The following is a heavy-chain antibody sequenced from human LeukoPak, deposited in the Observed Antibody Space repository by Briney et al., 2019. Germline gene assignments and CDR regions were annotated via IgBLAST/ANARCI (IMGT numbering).Heavy chain of an antibody. CDR1: GFTFNNYW. D-gene: IGHD2-15*01. Sequence: SGGSLRLSCAASGFTFNNYWMSWVRQAPGKGLEWVANIKEDGSEIYYVDSVKGRFTISRDNTKNSVYLQMYNLRVEDTAVYFCAREDGYCSGGDCYSYFDSWGQGTLVTVSS. CDR3: AREDGYCSGGDCYSYFDS. CDR2: IKEDGSEI. J-gene: IGHJ4*02. V-gene: IGHV3-7*01.